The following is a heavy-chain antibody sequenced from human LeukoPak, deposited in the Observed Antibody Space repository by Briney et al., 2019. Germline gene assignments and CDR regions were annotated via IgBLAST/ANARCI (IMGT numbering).Heavy chain of an antibody. D-gene: IGHD4-17*01. CDR1: GFTFSSYS. J-gene: IGHJ6*02. CDR2: ISSSSSYI. CDR3: ARDGTTVTTSYYYGMDV. V-gene: IGHV3-21*01. Sequence: PGGSLRLSCAASGFTFSSYSMNWVRQAPGKGLEWVSSISSSSSYIYYADSVKGRFTISRDNAKNSLYLQMNSLRAEDTAVYYCARDGTTVTTSYYYGMDVWGQGTTVTVSS.